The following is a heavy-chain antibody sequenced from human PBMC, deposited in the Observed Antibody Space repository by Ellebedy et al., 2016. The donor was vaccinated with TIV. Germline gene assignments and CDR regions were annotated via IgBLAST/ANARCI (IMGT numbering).Heavy chain of an antibody. CDR1: GFTFSNYA. CDR3: AKLGFDILTGSGGMDV. Sequence: GEPLKISCAASGFTFSNYAMSWVRRSPGTGLDWVSLISGSGEYTYYADSVKGRLTISRDNSKNTLYLQMNSLRAGDTAVYYCAKLGFDILTGSGGMDVWGQGTTVTVSS. V-gene: IGHV3-23*01. CDR2: ISGSGEYT. J-gene: IGHJ6*02. D-gene: IGHD3-9*01.